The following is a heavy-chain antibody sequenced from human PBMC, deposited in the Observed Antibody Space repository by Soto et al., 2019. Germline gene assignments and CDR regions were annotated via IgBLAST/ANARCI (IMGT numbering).Heavy chain of an antibody. Sequence: EVQLVESGGGLIQPGGSLKLSRAASGFTVGNNYMSWVRQAPGKGLEWVSLIYSTGTTKYADSVKGRFTASRDNAKNTLYLQMNSLRAEDTAVYYCAKDGRGSGSHYNSFGYWGQGTLVTVSS. V-gene: IGHV3-53*01. CDR1: GFTVGNNY. CDR2: IYSTGTT. CDR3: AKDGRGSGSHYNSFGY. J-gene: IGHJ4*02. D-gene: IGHD3-10*01.